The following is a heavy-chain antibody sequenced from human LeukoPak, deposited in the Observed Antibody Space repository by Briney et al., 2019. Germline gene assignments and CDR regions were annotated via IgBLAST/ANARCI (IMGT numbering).Heavy chain of an antibody. V-gene: IGHV3-48*01. CDR1: GFTFSSYS. CDR2: ISSSSSTI. J-gene: IGHJ4*02. Sequence: PGGSLRLSCAASGFTFSSYSMNWVRQAPGKGLEWVSYISSSSSTIYYADSVKGRFTISRDNSKNTLYLQMNSLRAEDTAVYYCARDLRNGEVDYWGQGTLVTVSS. D-gene: IGHD4-17*01. CDR3: ARDLRNGEVDY.